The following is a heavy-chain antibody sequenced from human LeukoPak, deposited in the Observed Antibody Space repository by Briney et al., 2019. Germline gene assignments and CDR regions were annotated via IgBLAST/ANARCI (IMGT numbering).Heavy chain of an antibody. Sequence: GGSLRLSCAASGFTFNSYAMSWVRQAPGKGLEWVSAIVGDTVTSYTDSVKGRFTISRDNSKNTLYLQMNGLRAEDTAIYYCAKGSAQWELYDYWGQGTLVTVSS. CDR2: IVGDTVT. J-gene: IGHJ4*02. CDR3: AKGSAQWELYDY. D-gene: IGHD4-23*01. V-gene: IGHV3-23*01. CDR1: GFTFNSYA.